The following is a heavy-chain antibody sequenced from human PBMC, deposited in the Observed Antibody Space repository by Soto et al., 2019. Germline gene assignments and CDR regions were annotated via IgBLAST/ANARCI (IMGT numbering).Heavy chain of an antibody. V-gene: IGHV4-39*01. CDR3: ARPHCSSSNCPNWFDP. J-gene: IGHJ5*02. Sequence: QVQLQESGPGLVKPSETLSLTCTVSGGSISGSSYYWGWIRQPPGKGLEWIGSIHYTETTYYNPSIKGRGTITXXTXKXQLFLKLRSVTAADTAVYYCARPHCSSSNCPNWFDPWGQGTLVTVSS. CDR2: IHYTETT. D-gene: IGHD2-2*01. CDR1: GGSISGSSYY.